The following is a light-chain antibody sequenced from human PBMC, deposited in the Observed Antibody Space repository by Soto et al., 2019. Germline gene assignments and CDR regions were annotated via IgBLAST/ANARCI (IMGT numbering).Light chain of an antibody. CDR3: QQYKNWHPYT. CDR1: QSVSSN. J-gene: IGKJ2*01. V-gene: IGKV3-15*01. Sequence: ETVMTQSPATLSVSPGERATLYCRASQSVSSNLAWYQVKPGQAPRLQIYGASTRATGIPARFSGRGSGTEFTLAISRLKSEDFAVYYFQQYKNWHPYTLCQGTKLEIK. CDR2: GAS.